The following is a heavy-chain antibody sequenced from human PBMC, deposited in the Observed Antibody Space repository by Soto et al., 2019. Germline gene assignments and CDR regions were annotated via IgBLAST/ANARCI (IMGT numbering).Heavy chain of an antibody. D-gene: IGHD3-10*01. J-gene: IGHJ6*03. CDR3: ALHGRRGLGYFYYMDV. CDR2: VYPADSDA. Sequence: EVQVVQSGSEVKMLGESLKISCETSGYSFDTTWIAWVRQMPGKGPEWMGNVYPADSDARYSPSLQGQVIISVDKSIRTAYLQWSSLKASDTAIYYCALHGRRGLGYFYYMDVWGKGTKVTVSS. V-gene: IGHV5-51*03. CDR1: GYSFDTTW.